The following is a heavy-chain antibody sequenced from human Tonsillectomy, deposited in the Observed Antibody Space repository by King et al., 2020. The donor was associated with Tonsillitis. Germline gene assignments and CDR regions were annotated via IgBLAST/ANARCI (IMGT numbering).Heavy chain of an antibody. CDR1: GFTFTNYP. CDR3: AMAGSSTWGRNNWFDP. Sequence: VQLVESGGGVVQPGESLRLSCAASGFTFTNYPMQWVRQAPGKGLEWVAVISYDGSNKYYADSVKGRFTISRDNSKNTLYMQMSSLRTDDMGLYYCAMAGSSTWGRNNWFDPWGQGALVTVSS. J-gene: IGHJ5*02. V-gene: IGHV3-30*04. D-gene: IGHD6-13*01. CDR2: ISYDGSNK.